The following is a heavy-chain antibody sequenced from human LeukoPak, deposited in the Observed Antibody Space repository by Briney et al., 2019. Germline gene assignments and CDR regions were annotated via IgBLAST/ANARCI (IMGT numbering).Heavy chain of an antibody. CDR1: GFIFDDYA. J-gene: IGHJ6*03. D-gene: IGHD3-10*01. Sequence: SLRLSRAVSGFIFDDYAMHWVRKAPGKGLEWVSGITWGRDNLAYAASVKGRFNISRDNSKNTLYLQMTSLRAEDTAVYYCAKSFESYYYMDVWGKGTTVTVSS. CDR2: ITWGRDNL. V-gene: IGHV3-9*01. CDR3: AKSFESYYYMDV.